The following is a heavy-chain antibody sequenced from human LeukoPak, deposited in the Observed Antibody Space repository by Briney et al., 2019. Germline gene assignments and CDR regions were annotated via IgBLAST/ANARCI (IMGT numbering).Heavy chain of an antibody. D-gene: IGHD1-26*01. J-gene: IGHJ4*02. CDR1: GFTFSDHF. CDR3: ASIRGTFGY. V-gene: IGHV3-72*01. CDR2: TRNKANSYIT. Sequence: GGSLRLSCAASGFTFSDHFLDWVRQAPGKGLEWVGRTRNKANSYITEYAASVKGRFTISRDDSKNSLYLQLSSLKTDDTAMYYCASIRGTFGYWGQGTLVTVSS.